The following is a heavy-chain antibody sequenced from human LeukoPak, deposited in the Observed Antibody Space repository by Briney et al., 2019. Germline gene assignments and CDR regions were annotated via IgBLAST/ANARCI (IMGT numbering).Heavy chain of an antibody. Sequence: GGSLRLSCVASGFSFGSHGMSWVRQAPGKGLEWVANIKQDGSEKYYVDSVKGRFTISRDNAKNSLYLQMNSLRAEDTAVYYCARDKIVGATHFDYWGQGTLVTVSS. J-gene: IGHJ4*02. CDR2: IKQDGSEK. CDR1: GFSFGSHG. V-gene: IGHV3-7*01. D-gene: IGHD1-26*01. CDR3: ARDKIVGATHFDY.